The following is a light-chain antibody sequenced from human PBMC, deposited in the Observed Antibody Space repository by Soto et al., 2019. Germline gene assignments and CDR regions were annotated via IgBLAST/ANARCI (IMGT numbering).Light chain of an antibody. CDR2: GAS. CDR3: QQSYSTPPT. Sequence: EIVLTQSPGTLSLSPGERATLSCRASQSVSSSYLAWYQQKPGQAPRLLIYGASSRATGIPDRFSGSGSGTDFTLTISRLEPEDFAMYYCQQSYSTPPTFGQGTRLEIK. J-gene: IGKJ5*01. CDR1: QSVSSSY. V-gene: IGKV3-20*01.